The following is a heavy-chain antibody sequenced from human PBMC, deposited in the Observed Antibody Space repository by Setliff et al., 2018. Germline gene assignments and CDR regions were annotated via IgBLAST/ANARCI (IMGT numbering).Heavy chain of an antibody. Sequence: PGASLKISCKGSGFTFTNYWIAWVRQMPGKGLEWMGVIYPGDSDTRYSPSFRGQVTLSADTSTATAYLHWTSLKASDTAMYYCVRHPYYDSSGYYSYFDYWGQGALVTVSS. D-gene: IGHD3-22*01. CDR3: VRHPYYDSSGYYSYFDY. J-gene: IGHJ4*02. CDR1: GFTFTNYW. CDR2: IYPGDSDT. V-gene: IGHV5-51*01.